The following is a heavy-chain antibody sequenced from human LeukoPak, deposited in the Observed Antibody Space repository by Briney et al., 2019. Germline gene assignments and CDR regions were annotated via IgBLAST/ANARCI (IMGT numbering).Heavy chain of an antibody. CDR2: ILYSGRI. Sequence: TASETLSLTCTVSGGSISSSSYYWVWLRDPPGKGLEWIGSILYSGRILYNPSLRRRVTISVDTSKNQFSLKLSSVTAADTAVYYCARHGLGYYDSSGYYYLGNYYYYGMDVWGQGTTVTVSS. V-gene: IGHV4-39*01. CDR1: GGSISSSSYY. CDR3: ARHGLGYYDSSGYYYLGNYYYYGMDV. D-gene: IGHD3-22*01. J-gene: IGHJ6*02.